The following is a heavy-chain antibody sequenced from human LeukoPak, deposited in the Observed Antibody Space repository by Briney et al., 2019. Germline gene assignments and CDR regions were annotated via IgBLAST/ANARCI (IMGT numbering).Heavy chain of an antibody. CDR2: IYYSGST. CDR1: GGSISSGDYY. D-gene: IGHD6-13*01. CDR3: ARHAYYSSSFKPYYYGMDV. Sequence: PSETLSLTCTVSGGSISSGDYYWGWIRQPPGKGLEWIASIYYSGSTHYNPSLKSRVTISVDTSTNQFSLKLTSVTAADTAVFYCARHAYYSSSFKPYYYGMDVWGQGTLVTVSS. V-gene: IGHV4-39*01. J-gene: IGHJ6*02.